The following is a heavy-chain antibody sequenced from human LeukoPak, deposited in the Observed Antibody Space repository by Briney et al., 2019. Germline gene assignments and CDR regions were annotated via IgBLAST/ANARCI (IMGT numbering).Heavy chain of an antibody. D-gene: IGHD3-10*01. CDR1: GDSISSDTYH. V-gene: IGHV4-39*01. CDR2: VYYAGST. Sequence: PSETLSLTCTVSGDSISSDTYHWGRIRQPPGKGLQWIGSVYYAGSTYYNPSLKSRVRISVDTSKDQFYLKLFPVTAADTAMYYCARSGWPMGGFDPWGQGILVTVSS. CDR3: ARSGWPMGGFDP. J-gene: IGHJ5*02.